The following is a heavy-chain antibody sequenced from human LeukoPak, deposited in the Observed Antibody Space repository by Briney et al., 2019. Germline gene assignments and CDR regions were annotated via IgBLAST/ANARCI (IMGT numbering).Heavy chain of an antibody. CDR1: GFTFSSYG. D-gene: IGHD6-19*01. CDR2: ISYDGSNK. V-gene: IGHV3-30*03. J-gene: IGHJ4*02. CDR3: AGDQDAYSSGWYGVFDF. Sequence: PGRSLRLSCAASGFTFSSYGMHWVRQAPGKGLEWVAVISYDGSNKYYADSVKGRFTISRDNAKSSLFLQMNSLRAEDTALYYCAGDQDAYSSGWYGVFDFWGQGSPVTVSS.